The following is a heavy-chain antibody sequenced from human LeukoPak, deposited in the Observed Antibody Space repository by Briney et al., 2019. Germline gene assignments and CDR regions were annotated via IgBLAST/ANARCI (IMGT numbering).Heavy chain of an antibody. CDR1: GFTFSSYW. Sequence: GGSLRLSCAASGFTFSSYWMSWVRQAPGKGLEWVANMKYDGSEKDYVDSVKGRFTISRDNAKNSLYLQMNSLRAEDTAVYYCARDIAAAGLFFDYWGQGTLVAVSS. CDR2: MKYDGSEK. J-gene: IGHJ4*02. CDR3: ARDIAAAGLFFDY. V-gene: IGHV3-7*01. D-gene: IGHD6-13*01.